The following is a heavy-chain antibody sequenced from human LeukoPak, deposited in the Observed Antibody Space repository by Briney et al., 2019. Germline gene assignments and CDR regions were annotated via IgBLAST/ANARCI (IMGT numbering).Heavy chain of an antibody. Sequence: GGSLRLSCAASGFTFSSYAMSWVRQAPGKGLEWVSGILDSGYSTYYANSVKGRFTISRDTSNNTLYLQMNSLRAEDTGVYYCAKLGGHPLHNYYVGVWGKGTTVAVSS. CDR1: GFTFSSYA. CDR2: ILDSGYST. V-gene: IGHV3-23*01. CDR3: AKLGGHPLHNYYVGV. D-gene: IGHD3-16*01. J-gene: IGHJ6*03.